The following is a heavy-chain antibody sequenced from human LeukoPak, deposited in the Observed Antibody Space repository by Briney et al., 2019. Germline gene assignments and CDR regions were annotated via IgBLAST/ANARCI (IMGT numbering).Heavy chain of an antibody. CDR3: AQGIYSSGWSYFDY. CDR1: GFTFSNSA. Sequence: GGSLRLSCAASGFTFSNSAMSWVHQAPGKGLEWVSTLSGSGITTYYADSVKGRFTISRDNSKNTLYLQMNSLRAEDTAVYYCAQGIYSSGWSYFDYWGHGTLVTVSS. D-gene: IGHD6-19*01. CDR2: LSGSGITT. V-gene: IGHV3-23*01. J-gene: IGHJ4*01.